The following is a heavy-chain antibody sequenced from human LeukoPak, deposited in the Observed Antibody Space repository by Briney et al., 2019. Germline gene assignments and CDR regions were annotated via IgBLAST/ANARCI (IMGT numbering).Heavy chain of an antibody. D-gene: IGHD3/OR15-3a*01. J-gene: IGHJ4*02. CDR2: IYYSGNT. V-gene: IGHV4-39*01. Sequence: ASETLSLTCTVSGVSISSSNSYWGWIRQPPGKGLEWIVSIYYSGNTYYNASLKSQVSISIDTSKNQFSLRLTSVTAADTAVYYCARQTGSGLFILPGGQGTLVTVSS. CDR1: GVSISSSNSY. CDR3: ARQTGSGLFILP.